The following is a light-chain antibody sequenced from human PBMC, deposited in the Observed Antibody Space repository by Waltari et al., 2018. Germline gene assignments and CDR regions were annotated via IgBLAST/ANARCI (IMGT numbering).Light chain of an antibody. J-gene: IGLJ3*02. Sequence: SYVLTQPPSVSVAPGQTARITCGGNNIGRHAVHWFQQKPGQAPVLVVYDDSGRPSGIPERFSGSNSGNTATLTISRVEAGDEADYYCQVWDSSSDHWVFGGGTRLTVL. V-gene: IGLV3-21*02. CDR3: QVWDSSSDHWV. CDR1: NIGRHA. CDR2: DDS.